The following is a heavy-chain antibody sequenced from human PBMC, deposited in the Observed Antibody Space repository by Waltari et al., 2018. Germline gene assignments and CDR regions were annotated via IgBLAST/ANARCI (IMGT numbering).Heavy chain of an antibody. Sequence: QAQLPQWGAGLLKPSATLSLTCAVYDGSLRGYSWSWIRQPPGKGLEWIGEINHSGSTNYNPSLKSRVTISVDTSKNQFSLKLSSVTAADTAVYYCARGPRVGAAAGNPFDYWGQGTLVTVSS. J-gene: IGHJ4*02. V-gene: IGHV4-34*01. CDR2: INHSGST. CDR1: DGSLRGYS. CDR3: ARGPRVGAAAGNPFDY. D-gene: IGHD6-13*01.